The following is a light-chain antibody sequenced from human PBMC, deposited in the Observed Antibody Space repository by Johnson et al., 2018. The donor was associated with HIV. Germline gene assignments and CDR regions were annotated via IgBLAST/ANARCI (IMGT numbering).Light chain of an antibody. CDR1: SSNIGNNS. J-gene: IGLJ1*01. Sequence: QSVLTQPPSVSAAPGQKVTISCSGSSSNIGNNSVSWYQQLPGTAPKLLIYDNNKRPSGIPDRFSGSKSGTSATLGITGLQTGDEADYYCGTWDSSLSAFYVFGTGTKVTVL. CDR3: GTWDSSLSAFYV. V-gene: IGLV1-51*01. CDR2: DNN.